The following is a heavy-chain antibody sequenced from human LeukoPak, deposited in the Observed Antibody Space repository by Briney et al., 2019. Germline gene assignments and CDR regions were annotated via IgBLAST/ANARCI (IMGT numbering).Heavy chain of an antibody. CDR1: GFTVSSNY. V-gene: IGHV3-53*01. CDR2: IYSGGST. J-gene: IGHJ4*02. D-gene: IGHD4-17*01. Sequence: GGSLRLSCTASGFTVSSNYMSWVRQAPGQGLEWFSVIYSGGSTYYADSVKGRFTSSRDNAKNTLYLQMNSLRAEATAVYYCARRAGEYSHPYDCWGQGTLVTVSS. CDR3: ARRAGEYSHPYDC.